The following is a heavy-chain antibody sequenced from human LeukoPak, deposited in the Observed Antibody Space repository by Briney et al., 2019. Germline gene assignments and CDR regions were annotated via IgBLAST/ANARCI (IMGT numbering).Heavy chain of an antibody. J-gene: IGHJ4*02. CDR1: GFTFGKYW. D-gene: IGHD1-26*01. Sequence: GGSLRLSCVASGFTFGKYWMSWVRQAPGKGLEWVANIKQDGSEIYYVDSVKGRFTISRDNAKNSLYLQMNSLRVEDTAVYYCARDKVVGATYFDYWGQGTLVTVSS. V-gene: IGHV3-7*01. CDR3: ARDKVVGATYFDY. CDR2: IKQDGSEI.